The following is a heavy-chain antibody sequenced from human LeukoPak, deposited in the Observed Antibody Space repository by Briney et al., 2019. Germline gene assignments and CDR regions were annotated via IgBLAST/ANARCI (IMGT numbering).Heavy chain of an antibody. J-gene: IGHJ4*02. D-gene: IGHD1/OR15-1a*01. Sequence: KVSCKASGYTFTGYYMHWVRQMPGKGLEWMGIIYPGDSDTRYSPSFQGQVTISADKSISTAYLQWSSLKASDTAMYYCARAVKTSDFDYWGQGTLVTVSS. CDR1: GYTFTGYY. CDR3: ARAVKTSDFDY. CDR2: IYPGDSDT. V-gene: IGHV5-51*01.